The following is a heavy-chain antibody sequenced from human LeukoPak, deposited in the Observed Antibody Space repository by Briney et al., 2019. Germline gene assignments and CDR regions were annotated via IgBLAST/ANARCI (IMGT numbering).Heavy chain of an antibody. CDR2: ISYSGST. Sequence: PSETLSLTSAVSGVSISSGDYYWTWIRQPPGKGLEWIGYISYSGSTYYNPSLKSGITISLDTSKNQFSLKVTSVTAADTAVYYCARDENSYYMDVWGTGTTVTVSS. J-gene: IGHJ6*03. V-gene: IGHV4-30-4*08. CDR1: GVSISSGDYY. CDR3: ARDENSYYMDV.